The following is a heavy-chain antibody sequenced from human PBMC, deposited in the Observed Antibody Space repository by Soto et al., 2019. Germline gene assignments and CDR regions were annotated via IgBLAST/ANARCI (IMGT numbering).Heavy chain of an antibody. CDR3: ATAASSDH. V-gene: IGHV3-30*03. D-gene: IGHD6-13*01. CDR2: ISYDGSHK. CDR1: GFLFDTYG. J-gene: IGHJ4*02. Sequence: VQLVESGGGVVQPGRSLRLSCVASGFLFDTYGMHWVRQTPGKGLEWVAIISYDGSHKEYADSVKGRFAISRDNSENTLYLHMNNLGVEDTALYYCATAASSDHWGQGTQVTVSS.